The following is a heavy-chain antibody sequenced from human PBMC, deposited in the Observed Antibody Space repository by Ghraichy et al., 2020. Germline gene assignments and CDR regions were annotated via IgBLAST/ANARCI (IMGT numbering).Heavy chain of an antibody. CDR2: ISSSSSYI. D-gene: IGHD6-19*01. CDR1: GFTFSSYS. V-gene: IGHV3-21*01. Sequence: GESLNISCAASGFTFSSYSMNWVRQAPGKGLEWVSSISSSSSYIYYADSVKGRFTISRDNAKNSLYLQMNSLRAEDPAVYYCARDRGPYSSGWYVAYYYYYGMDVWGQGTTVTVSS. J-gene: IGHJ6*02. CDR3: ARDRGPYSSGWYVAYYYYYGMDV.